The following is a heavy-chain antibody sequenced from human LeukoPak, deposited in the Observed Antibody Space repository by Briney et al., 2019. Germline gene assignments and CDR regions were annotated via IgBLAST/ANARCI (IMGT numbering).Heavy chain of an antibody. CDR2: INHSGST. J-gene: IGHJ4*02. CDR1: GGSFSGYY. CDR3: ARGRWLQLRIFDY. Sequence: SETLSLTCAVYGGSFSGYYWSWIRQPPGKGLEWIGEINHSGSTNYNPSLKSRVTISVDTSKNRFSLKLSSVTAADTAVYYCARGRWLQLRIFDYWGQGTLVTVSS. V-gene: IGHV4-34*01. D-gene: IGHD5-24*01.